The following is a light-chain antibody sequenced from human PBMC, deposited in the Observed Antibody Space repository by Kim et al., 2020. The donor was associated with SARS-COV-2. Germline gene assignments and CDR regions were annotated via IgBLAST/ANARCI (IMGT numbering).Light chain of an antibody. CDR2: GAS. CDR3: QQYGSSPLT. CDR1: QSVSSSY. V-gene: IGKV3-20*01. Sequence: SPGERATLSCRASQSVSSSYLAWYQQKPGQAPRLLISGASSRATGIPDRFSGSGSGTDFTLTISRLEPEDFALYYCQQYGSSPLTFGGGTKVDIK. J-gene: IGKJ4*01.